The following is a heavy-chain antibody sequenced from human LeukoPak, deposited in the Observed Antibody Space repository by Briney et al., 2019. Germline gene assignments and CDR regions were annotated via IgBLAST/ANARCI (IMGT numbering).Heavy chain of an antibody. CDR2: ISGSGGST. CDR1: GFTFSSYA. D-gene: IGHD3-3*01. V-gene: IGHV3-23*01. Sequence: PGGSLRLSCAASGFTFSSYAMNWVRQAPGKGLEWVSAISGSGGSTYYADSVKGRFTISRDNSKNSLYLQMNSLRAEDTAVYYCARDGDYDFWSGYYSPTHWFDPWGQGTLVTVSS. J-gene: IGHJ5*02. CDR3: ARDGDYDFWSGYYSPTHWFDP.